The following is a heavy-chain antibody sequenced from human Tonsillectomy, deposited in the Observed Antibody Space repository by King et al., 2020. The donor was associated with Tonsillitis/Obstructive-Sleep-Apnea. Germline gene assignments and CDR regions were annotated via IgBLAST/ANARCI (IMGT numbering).Heavy chain of an antibody. CDR2: INPSDGIT. V-gene: IGHV1-46*01. D-gene: IGHD1-14*01. Sequence: QLVQSGAEVKTPGASVKVSCRASGYRFTRYYIHWVRQARGQGLEWMGIINPSDGITNYSQKFQCRVTMTTDTSASTVYLELSSRRSEDTAVYYCARDDVVGRYIDSWGQGTLVTVSS. CDR1: GYRFTRYY. CDR3: ARDDVVGRYIDS. J-gene: IGHJ4*02.